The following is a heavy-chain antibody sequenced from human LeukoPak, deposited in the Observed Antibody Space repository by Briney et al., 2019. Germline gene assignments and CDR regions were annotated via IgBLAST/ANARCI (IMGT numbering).Heavy chain of an antibody. CDR3: ASASPANDY. J-gene: IGHJ4*02. Sequence: EGSLRLSCAASGFTFSRFAMSWVRQAPGKGLEWVSGIRDRGGDTFLADSVKGRFTISRDSSKNTLYLQMNNLRAEDTAKYYCASASPANDYWGQGTVVTVSS. V-gene: IGHV3-23*01. CDR1: GFTFSRFA. CDR2: IRDRGGDT. D-gene: IGHD2-2*01.